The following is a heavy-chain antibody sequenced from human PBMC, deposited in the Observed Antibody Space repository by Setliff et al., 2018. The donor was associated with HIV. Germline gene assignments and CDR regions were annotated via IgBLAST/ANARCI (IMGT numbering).Heavy chain of an antibody. CDR2: INVYNGDT. CDR3: ATDRTQTGISLVRGRLTDPARYPLDY. J-gene: IGHJ4*02. Sequence: ASVKVSCKASDYPFSNFGISWVRQAPGQGLEWMAWINVYNGDTNFAQKFQGRVTITKDTSTGTAYMELSSLRSDDTAVYYCATDRTQTGISLVRGRLTDPARYPLDYWGQGTLVTVSS. V-gene: IGHV1-18*01. D-gene: IGHD3-10*01. CDR1: DYPFSNFG.